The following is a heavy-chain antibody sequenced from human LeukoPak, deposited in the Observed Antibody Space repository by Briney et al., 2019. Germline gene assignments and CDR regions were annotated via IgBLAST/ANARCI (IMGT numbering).Heavy chain of an antibody. CDR1: GYFISSGYY. D-gene: IGHD1-26*01. V-gene: IGHV4-38-2*01. Sequence: PSETLSLTCAVSGYFISSGYYWGWIRQPPGKGLEWIGSIYHSGSTYYNPSLKSRVTISVDTSKNQFSLKLSSVTAADTAVYYCARIDSGSYSGLFDYWGQGTLVTVSS. CDR2: IYHSGST. CDR3: ARIDSGSYSGLFDY. J-gene: IGHJ4*02.